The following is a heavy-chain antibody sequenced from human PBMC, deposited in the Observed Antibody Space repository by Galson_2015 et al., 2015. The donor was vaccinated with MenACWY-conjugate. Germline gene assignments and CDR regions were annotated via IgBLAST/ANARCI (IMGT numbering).Heavy chain of an antibody. CDR3: ARLIVVVPALRAWFDP. Sequence: SLRLSCAASGFTFSSYWMSWVRQAPGKGLEWVANIKQDGSEKYYVDSVKGRFTISRDNAKNSLYLQMNSLRAEDTAVYYCARLIVVVPALRAWFDPWGQGTLVTVSS. CDR1: GFTFSSYW. V-gene: IGHV3-7*03. CDR2: IKQDGSEK. J-gene: IGHJ5*02. D-gene: IGHD2-2*01.